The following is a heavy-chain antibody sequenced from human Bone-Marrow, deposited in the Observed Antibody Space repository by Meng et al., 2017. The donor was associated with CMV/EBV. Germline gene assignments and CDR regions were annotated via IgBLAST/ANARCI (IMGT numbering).Heavy chain of an antibody. Sequence: FTNYAIHWVRQAPGQRPEWMGWINAGNGNTKYSQRVQGGVTITRDTSANTAYMELSSLTSEDTAVYHCAREGSFGSGTQTYYYGLDVWGQGTTVTVSS. CDR1: FTNYA. CDR2: INAGNGNT. V-gene: IGHV1-3*01. CDR3: AREGSFGSGTQTYYYGLDV. D-gene: IGHD3-10*01. J-gene: IGHJ6*02.